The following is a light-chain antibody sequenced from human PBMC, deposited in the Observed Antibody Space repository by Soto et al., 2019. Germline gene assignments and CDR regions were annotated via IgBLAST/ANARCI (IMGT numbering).Light chain of an antibody. CDR1: QNVHSY. Sequence: EIVLTQSPATLSLSPGKRATLSCRASQNVHSYLAWYQQKPGQAPRLLIYDASNRATGIPVRFSGSGSGTDFTLTISSLEPEDFAVYYCQQRNVWPVTFGGGTKVEIE. J-gene: IGKJ4*01. CDR2: DAS. V-gene: IGKV3-11*01. CDR3: QQRNVWPVT.